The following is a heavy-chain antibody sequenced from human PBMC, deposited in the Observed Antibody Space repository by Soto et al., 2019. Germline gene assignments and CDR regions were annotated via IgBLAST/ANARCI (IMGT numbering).Heavy chain of an antibody. CDR1: GFTFSSYW. D-gene: IGHD5-12*01. Sequence: EVQLVESGGGLVQPGGSLRLSCAASGFTFSSYWMSWVRQAPGKGLVWVSRINSDGSSTSYADSVKGRFTISRDNAKNTLYVQMNSLRAEDTAVYYCARESGYGTFFDHWGQGTLVTVSS. V-gene: IGHV3-74*01. J-gene: IGHJ5*02. CDR2: INSDGSST. CDR3: ARESGYGTFFDH.